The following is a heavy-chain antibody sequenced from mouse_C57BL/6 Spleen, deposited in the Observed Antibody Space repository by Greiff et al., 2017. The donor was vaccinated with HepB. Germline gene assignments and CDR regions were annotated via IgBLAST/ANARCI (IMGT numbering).Heavy chain of an antibody. CDR2: IWWDDDK. V-gene: IGHV8-8*01. J-gene: IGHJ1*03. CDR1: GFSLSTFGMG. Sequence: QVTLKECGPGILQPSQTLSLTCSFSGFSLSTFGMGVGWIRQPSGKGLEWLAHIWWDDDKYYNPALKSRLTISKDTSKNQVFLKIANVDTADTATYYCARIITTVVRGYFDVWGTGTTVTVSS. D-gene: IGHD1-1*01. CDR3: ARIITTVVRGYFDV.